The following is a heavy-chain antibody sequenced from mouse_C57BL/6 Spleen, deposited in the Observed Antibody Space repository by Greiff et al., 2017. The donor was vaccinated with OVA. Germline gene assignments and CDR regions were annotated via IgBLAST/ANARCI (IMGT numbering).Heavy chain of an antibody. J-gene: IGHJ1*03. CDR1: GFTFSDYG. CDR3: ARNDYDDGWYFDV. Sequence: EVNVVESGGGLVKPGGSLKLSCAASGFTFSDYGMHWVRQAPEKGLEWVAYISSGSSTIYYADTVKGRFTISRDNAKNTLFLQMTSLRSEDTAMYYCARNDYDDGWYFDVWGTGTTVTVSS. D-gene: IGHD2-4*01. V-gene: IGHV5-17*01. CDR2: ISSGSSTI.